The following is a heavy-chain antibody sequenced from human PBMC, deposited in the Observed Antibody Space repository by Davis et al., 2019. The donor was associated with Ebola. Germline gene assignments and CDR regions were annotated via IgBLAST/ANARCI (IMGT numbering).Heavy chain of an antibody. Sequence: ASVKVSCKASGYTFTSYYMHWVRQAPGQGLEWMGIINPSGGSTSYAQKFQGRVTMTRDTSTSTVYMELSSLKSEDTAVYYCARELVPAAIPPYYYYGMDVWGQGTTVTVSS. CDR3: ARELVPAAIPPYYYYGMDV. CDR2: INPSGGST. V-gene: IGHV1-46*01. CDR1: GYTFTSYY. D-gene: IGHD2-2*02. J-gene: IGHJ6*02.